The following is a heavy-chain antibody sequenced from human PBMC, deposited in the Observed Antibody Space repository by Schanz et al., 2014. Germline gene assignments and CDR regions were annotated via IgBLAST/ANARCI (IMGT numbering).Heavy chain of an antibody. V-gene: IGHV3-48*04. CDR3: ARVRRRIATPSTPSFRNYYYYAMDV. CDR2: ISHSGGSK. Sequence: EVRLVESGGGLVQPGGSLRLSCEASGFDFNSYSMNWVRQAPGKGLEWVSSISHSGGSKYYADSVKGRFTISRDNAKNSMYLHMKSLRAEDTAVYYCARVRRRIATPSTPSFRNYYYYAMDVWGKGTTVTVSS. D-gene: IGHD6-13*01. J-gene: IGHJ6*04. CDR1: GFDFNSYS.